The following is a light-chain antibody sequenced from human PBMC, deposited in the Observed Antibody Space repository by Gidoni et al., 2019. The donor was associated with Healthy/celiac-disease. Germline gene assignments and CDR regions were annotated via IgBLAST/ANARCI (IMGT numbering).Light chain of an antibody. CDR2: WAA. CDR1: QSVLYSSNNKNY. Sequence: DIVLTQSPDSLAVSLGERATINCKSSQSVLYSSNNKNYLAWYQQKPGQPPKLLIYWAANRESGVPDRFSGSGSGTDFTLTISSLQAEDVAVYYCQKYYSTPTFGQGTKVEIK. J-gene: IGKJ1*01. V-gene: IGKV4-1*01. CDR3: QKYYSTPT.